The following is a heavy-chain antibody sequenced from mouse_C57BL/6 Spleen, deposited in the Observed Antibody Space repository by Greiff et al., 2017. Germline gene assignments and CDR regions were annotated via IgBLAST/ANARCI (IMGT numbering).Heavy chain of an antibody. V-gene: IGHV1-15*01. J-gene: IGHJ2*01. Sequence: VQLVESGAELVRPGASVTLSCKASGYTFTDYEMHWVKQTPVHGLEWMGAIDPETGGTANNQKFKGKAILTADKSSSTAYMELSSLTSEDSAVYYCTKRGPEEVVFDGWGKGTTVTVAS. CDR1: GYTFTDYE. CDR3: TKRGPEEVVFDG. CDR2: IDPETGGT.